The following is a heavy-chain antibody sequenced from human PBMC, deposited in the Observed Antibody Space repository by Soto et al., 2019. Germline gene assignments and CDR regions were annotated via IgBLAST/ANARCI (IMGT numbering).Heavy chain of an antibody. V-gene: IGHV4-4*02. D-gene: IGHD3-10*01. J-gene: IGHJ6*03. CDR3: ARVYLYYFYMDV. Sequence: SETLSLTCAVSSGSISSSNWWSWVRQPPGKGLEWIGEIYHSGSTNYNPSLKSRVTISVDKSNNQFYLKLNSVTAADTAEFYCARVYLYYFYMDVWGKWTSVTFS. CDR1: SGSISSSNW. CDR2: IYHSGST.